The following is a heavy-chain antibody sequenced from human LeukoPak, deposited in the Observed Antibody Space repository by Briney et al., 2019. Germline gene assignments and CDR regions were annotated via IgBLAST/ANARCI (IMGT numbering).Heavy chain of an antibody. D-gene: IGHD2-21*02. CDR1: GFTFSRLG. CDR3: AKCMSSTGVCLNFDY. Sequence: GGSLRLSCAASGFTFSRLGMQWVRQAPGKGLEWVAVIHNDGTQGQYADSVKGRFTISKDNSQNTLYLQMNNLRDDDTAVYYCAKCMSSTGVCLNFDYWGQGILVAVST. V-gene: IGHV3-30*02. J-gene: IGHJ4*02. CDR2: IHNDGTQG.